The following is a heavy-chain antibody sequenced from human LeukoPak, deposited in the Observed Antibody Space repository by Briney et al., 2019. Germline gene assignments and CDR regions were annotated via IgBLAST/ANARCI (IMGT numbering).Heavy chain of an antibody. CDR1: RFTFSDYW. D-gene: IGHD3-10*01. CDR3: VLHPPYGSGGYIDS. V-gene: IGHV3-74*01. CDR2: INSDGRST. Sequence: GGSLRLSCAASRFTFSDYWMHWVRQAPGKGLVWVSRINSDGRSTNYADSVKGRFTISRDNAKNTLFLQMNSLGVEDTAVYFCVLHPPYGSGGYIDSWGQGTLVTVSS. J-gene: IGHJ4*02.